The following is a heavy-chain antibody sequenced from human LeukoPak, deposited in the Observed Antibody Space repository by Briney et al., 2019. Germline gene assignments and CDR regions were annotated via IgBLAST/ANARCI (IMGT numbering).Heavy chain of an antibody. Sequence: SEPLSLTCTVSGGSISSYYWSWIRQPPGKGREWIGYIYYSGSTNYNPSLKSRVTISVDTSKNQFSLKLSSVTAADTAVYYCARGLDSSSCNVWGQGTTVTVSS. J-gene: IGHJ6*02. V-gene: IGHV4-59*01. CDR3: ARGLDSSSCNV. CDR1: GGSISSYY. D-gene: IGHD6-13*01. CDR2: IYYSGST.